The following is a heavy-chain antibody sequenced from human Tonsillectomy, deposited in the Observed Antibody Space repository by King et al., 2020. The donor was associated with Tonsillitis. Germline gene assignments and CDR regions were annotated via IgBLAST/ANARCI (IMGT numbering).Heavy chain of an antibody. V-gene: IGHV1-46*01. Sequence: QLVQSGAEVKKPGASVKVSCKASGYTLTSYYMHWVRQAPGQGLEWMGIINPSGGSTSYAQKFQGRVTMTRDTSTSTVYMELSSLRSEDTAVYYCARDQTGYYDSSGYDYWGQGTLVTVSS. D-gene: IGHD3-22*01. CDR2: INPSGGST. CDR3: ARDQTGYYDSSGYDY. J-gene: IGHJ4*02. CDR1: GYTLTSYY.